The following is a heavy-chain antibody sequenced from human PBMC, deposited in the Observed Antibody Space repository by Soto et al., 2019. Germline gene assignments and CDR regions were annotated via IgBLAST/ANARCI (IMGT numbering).Heavy chain of an antibody. V-gene: IGHV4-30-4*01. CDR1: GDSISSGDYY. CDR3: ARDIVLVPFFFGYYGMDV. J-gene: IGHJ6*02. Sequence: QVQLQESGPGLVKPSQTLSLTCTVSGDSISSGDYYWSWIRQPPGKGLEWIGYIYYSGSTYYNPSLKSRATISVDTSNNQFSLKLSSVTAADTAVYYCARDIVLVPFFFGYYGMDVWGQGTTVTVSS. D-gene: IGHD2-2*01. CDR2: IYYSGST.